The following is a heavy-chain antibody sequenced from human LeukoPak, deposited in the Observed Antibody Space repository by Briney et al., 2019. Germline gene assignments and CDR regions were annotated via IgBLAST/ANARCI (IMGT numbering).Heavy chain of an antibody. V-gene: IGHV3-15*01. J-gene: IGHJ4*02. Sequence: GGSLRLSCVVPGLSLDNPWMGWVRQTPGKGLEWVGRIKSKNVGEATEYAAPVQGSFTISRVDSRNTVYLQMSSLKSEDTGVYYCTTGPGNSGYWGQGTLVTVSS. D-gene: IGHD4-23*01. CDR3: TTGPGNSGY. CDR1: GLSLDNPW. CDR2: IKSKNVGEAT.